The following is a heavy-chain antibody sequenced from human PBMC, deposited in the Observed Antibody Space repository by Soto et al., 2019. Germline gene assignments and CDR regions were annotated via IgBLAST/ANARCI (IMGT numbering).Heavy chain of an antibody. CDR2: IFDGGSA. CDR1: GGTITYYY. J-gene: IGHJ6*02. V-gene: IGHV4-59*12. CDR3: VSVEGTPTVTGDYYYYAAEA. D-gene: IGHD4-17*01. Sequence: SETLSLTCTVSGGTITYYYWSWILQAPGKGLEWLGYIFDGGSANYNPSLKSRVSFSLDKSQNQLSLKLTSVTGADTAIYYCVSVEGTPTVTGDYYYYAAEAWGQGTAVTVSS.